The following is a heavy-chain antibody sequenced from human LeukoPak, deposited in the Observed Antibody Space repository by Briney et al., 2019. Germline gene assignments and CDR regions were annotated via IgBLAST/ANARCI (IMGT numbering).Heavy chain of an antibody. V-gene: IGHV1-46*01. CDR1: GYTFTSYY. Sequence: GASVKVSCKASGYTFTSYYMHWVRQAPGQGLEWMGIINPSGGSTNYAQKFQGRVTMTRDTSTSTVYMELSRLRCEDTAVYYCVTEGAWGISFDYWGQGTLVTVSS. CDR3: VTEGAWGISFDY. J-gene: IGHJ4*02. CDR2: INPSGGST. D-gene: IGHD7-27*01.